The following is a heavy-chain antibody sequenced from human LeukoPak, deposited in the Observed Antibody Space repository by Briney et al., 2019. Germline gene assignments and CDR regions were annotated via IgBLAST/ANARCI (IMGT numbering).Heavy chain of an antibody. CDR3: AEASGEAYYYEMDV. Sequence: GGSLRLSCAASGFTFDDYAMHWVRQAPGKGLEWVSGISWNSGSIGYADSVKGRFTISRDNSKNTLSLHVNSLRTEDTAVYYCAEASGEAYYYEMDVWGHGTTVTVSS. V-gene: IGHV3-9*01. J-gene: IGHJ6*02. CDR1: GFTFDDYA. D-gene: IGHD2-15*01. CDR2: ISWNSGSI.